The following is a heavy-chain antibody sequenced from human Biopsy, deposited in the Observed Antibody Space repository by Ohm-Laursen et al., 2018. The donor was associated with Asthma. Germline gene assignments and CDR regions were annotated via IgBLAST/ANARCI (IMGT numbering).Heavy chain of an antibody. V-gene: IGHV3-11*01. Sequence: GSLRLCCAPPGFSFSDYYMTRMRPAPGKGREWVSSISSSGITTYPAESVNRRFTISRDNAQKSLFLHMGSQTAEDGAIYYCARGFERSVGGAFYHFDMDVWGQGTTVAVSS. J-gene: IGHJ6*02. D-gene: IGHD5/OR15-5a*01. CDR1: GFSFSDYY. CDR3: ARGFERSVGGAFYHFDMDV. CDR2: ISSSGITT.